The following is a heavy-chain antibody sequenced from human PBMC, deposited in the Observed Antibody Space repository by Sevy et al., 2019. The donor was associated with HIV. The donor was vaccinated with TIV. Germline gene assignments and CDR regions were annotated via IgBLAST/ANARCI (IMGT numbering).Heavy chain of an antibody. V-gene: IGHV3-23*01. CDR3: AKAPPGHCSSGSCPRAYYYYGMDV. CDR2: ISGRGGST. CDR1: GLTLSSYA. D-gene: IGHD2-15*01. Sequence: GGSLRLSCADSGLTLSSYAMNWVRQAPGKGLEWVSAISGRGGSTYYADSVEGRFTISRDNSKNTLYLQMNGLRAEETAVYYCAKAPPGHCSSGSCPRAYYYYGMDVWGQGTTVTVSS. J-gene: IGHJ6*02.